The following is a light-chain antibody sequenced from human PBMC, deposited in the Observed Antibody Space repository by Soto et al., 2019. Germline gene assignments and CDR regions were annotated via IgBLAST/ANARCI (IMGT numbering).Light chain of an antibody. V-gene: IGKV3-15*01. J-gene: IGKJ1*01. CDR3: QQYADWPTT. CDR1: QSVGAT. CDR2: GAS. Sequence: EIVMTQSPVTLSVFPWERATLSCRASQSVGATVAWYHQRPGQAPRLLIPGASTRATGVPARVSASGSGTAFTLTITSLESDDFGVYDCQQYADWPTTFGRGNRVEIK.